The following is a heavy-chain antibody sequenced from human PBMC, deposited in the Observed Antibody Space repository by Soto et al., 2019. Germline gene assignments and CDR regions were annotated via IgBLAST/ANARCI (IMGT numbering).Heavy chain of an antibody. CDR1: GGSISSGGYY. CDR3: ARDHAYGDYEGGFDY. CDR2: IYYSGST. V-gene: IGHV4-31*03. D-gene: IGHD4-17*01. J-gene: IGHJ4*02. Sequence: PSETLSLTCTVSGGSISSGGYYWSWIGQHPGKGLEWIGYIYYSGSTYYNPSLKSRVTISVDTSKNQFSLKLSSVTAADTAVYYCARDHAYGDYEGGFDYWGQGTLVTVSS.